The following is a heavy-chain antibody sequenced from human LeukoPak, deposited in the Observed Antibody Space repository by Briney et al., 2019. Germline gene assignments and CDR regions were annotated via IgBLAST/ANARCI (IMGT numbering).Heavy chain of an antibody. CDR2: IYYGGST. J-gene: IGHJ4*02. CDR1: GGSISSYY. V-gene: IGHV4-59*01. Sequence: SETLSLTCSVSGGSISSYYWSWIRQPPGKGLEWIGYIYYGGSTNYNPSLKSRVTISVDTSKNQFSLKLSSVTAADTAVYYCARGESGYSYGALFDYWGQGTLVTVSS. D-gene: IGHD5-18*01. CDR3: ARGESGYSYGALFDY.